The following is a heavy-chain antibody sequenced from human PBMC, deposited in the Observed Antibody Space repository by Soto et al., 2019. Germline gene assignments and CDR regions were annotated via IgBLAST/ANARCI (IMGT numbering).Heavy chain of an antibody. CDR2: INDFGDEP. Sequence: DVQLLESGGGWVQPGGSLRLSCTASGLTFRSYAMSWVRQAPGKGLEWVSGINDFGDEPRYADSVKGRLTISRDISKNTVYLQMNSLRVEATAIYYCANVDWNYGKDAWGQGTTVTVSS. J-gene: IGHJ6*02. CDR3: ANVDWNYGKDA. D-gene: IGHD1-1*01. CDR1: GLTFRSYA. V-gene: IGHV3-23*01.